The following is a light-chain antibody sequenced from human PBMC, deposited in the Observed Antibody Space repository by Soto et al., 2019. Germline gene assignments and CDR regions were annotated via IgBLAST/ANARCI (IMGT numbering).Light chain of an antibody. CDR1: QGISNY. CDR3: QKYNWPPFT. Sequence: DIQMTQSPSSLAASVAARVTISCRASQGISNYLAWYQQKPGKAPTLLIYATSTLQSRVSSRFTGSGSGTDFTLTISSLQPEDVATYYCQKYNWPPFTFGPGTKVDI. J-gene: IGKJ3*01. V-gene: IGKV1-27*01. CDR2: ATS.